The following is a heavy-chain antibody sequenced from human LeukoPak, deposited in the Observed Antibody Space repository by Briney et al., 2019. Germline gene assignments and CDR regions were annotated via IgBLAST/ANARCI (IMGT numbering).Heavy chain of an antibody. V-gene: IGHV3-23*01. CDR2: ISGSGGST. CDR3: AKLRKYGDRTYYFDY. Sequence: GGSLRLSCAASGFTFSNYGMSWVRQAPGKGLEWVSAISGSGGSTYYADSVKGRFTISRDNSKNTLYLQMNSLRAEDTAVYYCAKLRKYGDRTYYFDYWGQGTLVTVSS. CDR1: GFTFSNYG. J-gene: IGHJ4*02. D-gene: IGHD4-17*01.